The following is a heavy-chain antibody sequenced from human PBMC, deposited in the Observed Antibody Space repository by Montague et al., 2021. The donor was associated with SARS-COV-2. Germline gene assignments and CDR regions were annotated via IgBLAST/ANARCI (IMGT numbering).Heavy chain of an antibody. Sequence: SETLSLTCAVYGESFSGHYWTWIRQPPGKGLEWIGEIYHTGSTNYNPSLKSRVTISVDTSKNQFSLKQRSVTAADTAVYYCARGRIELSMIVVVMTGASYYMDVWGKGTTVTVPS. CDR1: GESFSGHY. CDR3: ARGRIELSMIVVVMTGASYYMDV. J-gene: IGHJ6*03. CDR2: IYHTGST. V-gene: IGHV4-34*01. D-gene: IGHD3-22*01.